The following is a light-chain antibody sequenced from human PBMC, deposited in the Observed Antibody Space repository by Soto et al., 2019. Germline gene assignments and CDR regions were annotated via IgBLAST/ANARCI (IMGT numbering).Light chain of an antibody. CDR1: SSDVGGYDY. V-gene: IGLV2-14*03. CDR2: DVS. Sequence: QSALTQPASVSGSPGQSITISCTGTSSDVGGYDYVSWYQQHPGKAPKLMIYDVSSRPSGVSNRFSGSNSGSTASLTISGLQAEDEADYYCNSYTSSTTLVFGGGTELTVL. J-gene: IGLJ2*01. CDR3: NSYTSSTTLV.